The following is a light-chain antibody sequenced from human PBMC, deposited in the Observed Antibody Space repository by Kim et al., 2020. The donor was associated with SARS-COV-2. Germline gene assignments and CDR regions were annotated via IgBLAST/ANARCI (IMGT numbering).Light chain of an antibody. J-gene: IGLJ2*01. V-gene: IGLV3-1*01. CDR3: QAWDSSTAV. CDR1: KLGDKY. Sequence: LSPVQTASLTCSGDKLGDKYAYWYQQKPGQSPVLVIYQHTKRPSGIPERFSGSNSGNTATLTISGTQAMDEADYYCQAWDSSTAVFGGGTQLTVL. CDR2: QHT.